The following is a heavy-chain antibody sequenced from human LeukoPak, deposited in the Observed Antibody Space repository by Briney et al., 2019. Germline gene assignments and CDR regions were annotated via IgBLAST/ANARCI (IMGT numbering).Heavy chain of an antibody. CDR1: GFTFSSYS. CDR3: SKRGAYYFDY. D-gene: IGHD1-26*01. J-gene: IGHJ4*02. V-gene: IGHV3-48*02. Sequence: GGSLRLSCAASGFTFSSYSMHWVRQAPGKGLEWVSYISSSSSIIYYADSLKGRFTISRDNAKNSLYLQMNSLRDEDTAVYYCSKRGAYYFDYWGQGTLVTVSS. CDR2: ISSSSSII.